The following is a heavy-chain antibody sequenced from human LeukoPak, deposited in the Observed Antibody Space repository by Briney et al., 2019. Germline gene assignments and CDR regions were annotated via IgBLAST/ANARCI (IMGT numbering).Heavy chain of an antibody. J-gene: IGHJ4*02. CDR2: IATTSTYT. V-gene: IGHV3-11*06. Sequence: GGSLRLSYAASGFTFSDYYMSWLLQAPWKALEWHSSIATTSTYTDYADSVKGRFNISRDNDKNSLSLQMNTLRAEDTAVYYCARDYYQYYFDYWGQGTLVTVSS. D-gene: IGHD3-10*01. CDR1: GFTFSDYY. CDR3: ARDYYQYYFDY.